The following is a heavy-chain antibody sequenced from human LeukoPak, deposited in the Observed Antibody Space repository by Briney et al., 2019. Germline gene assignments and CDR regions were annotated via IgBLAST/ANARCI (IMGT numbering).Heavy chain of an antibody. V-gene: IGHV4-59*01. CDR2: IYYSGST. J-gene: IGHJ4*02. Sequence: SETLSLTCTVSGGSISSYYWSWIRQPPGKGLEWIGYIYYSGSTNYNPSLKGRVTISVDTSKNQFSLKLSSVTAADTAVYYCARVVSSSWYVFDYWGQGTLVTVSS. CDR3: ARVVSSSWYVFDY. CDR1: GGSISSYY. D-gene: IGHD6-13*01.